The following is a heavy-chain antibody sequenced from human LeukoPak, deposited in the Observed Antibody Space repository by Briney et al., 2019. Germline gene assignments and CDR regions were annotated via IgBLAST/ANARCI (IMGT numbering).Heavy chain of an antibody. CDR3: ARVSGTTVTTNFDY. CDR1: GGSISSGDYY. V-gene: IGHV4-30-4*01. D-gene: IGHD4-17*01. CDR2: IYYSGST. J-gene: IGHJ4*02. Sequence: SETLSLTCTVSGGSISSGDYYWSWIRQPPGKGLEWIGYIYYSGSTYYNPSLKSRVPISVDTSKNQFSLKLSSVTAADTAVYYCARVSGTTVTTNFDYWGQGTLVTVSS.